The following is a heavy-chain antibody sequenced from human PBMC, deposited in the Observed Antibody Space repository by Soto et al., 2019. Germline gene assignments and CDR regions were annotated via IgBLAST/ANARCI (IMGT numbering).Heavy chain of an antibody. J-gene: IGHJ5*02. V-gene: IGHV1-46*03. Sequence: ASVKVSCKASGYTFTSYYMHWVRQAPGQGLEWMGIINPSGGSTSYAQKFQGRVTMTRDTTTSTVYMELSSLRSEDTAVYYCASQNGGYSYGYWFDPWGQGTLVTVSS. CDR2: INPSGGST. D-gene: IGHD5-18*01. CDR1: GYTFTSYY. CDR3: ASQNGGYSYGYWFDP.